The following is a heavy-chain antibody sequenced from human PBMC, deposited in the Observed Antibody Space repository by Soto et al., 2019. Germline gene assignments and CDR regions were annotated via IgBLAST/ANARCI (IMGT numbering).Heavy chain of an antibody. V-gene: IGHV4-59*01. J-gene: IGHJ2*01. CDR2: IYYSGST. CDR3: ASVPPTWYFDL. Sequence: QVQLQESGPGLVKPSETLSLTCTVSGGSISSYYWSWIRQPPGKGLEWIGYIYYSGSTNYNPSLKSRVTISVDTSKNQFSLKLSSVTAADTAVYYCASVPPTWYFDLWGRGTLVTVSS. CDR1: GGSISSYY.